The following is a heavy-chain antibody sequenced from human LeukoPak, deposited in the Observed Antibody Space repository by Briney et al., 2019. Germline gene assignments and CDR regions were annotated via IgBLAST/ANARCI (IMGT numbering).Heavy chain of an antibody. Sequence: PGGSLRLSCAASGFTFSSYSMNWVRQAPGKGLEWVSSISSSSSYIYYADSVKGRFTISRDNAKNSLYLQMNSLRAEDTAVYYCARDKGVLSSTDYWGQGTLVTVPS. D-gene: IGHD6-6*01. CDR1: GFTFSSYS. CDR2: ISSSSSYI. V-gene: IGHV3-21*01. CDR3: ARDKGVLSSTDY. J-gene: IGHJ4*02.